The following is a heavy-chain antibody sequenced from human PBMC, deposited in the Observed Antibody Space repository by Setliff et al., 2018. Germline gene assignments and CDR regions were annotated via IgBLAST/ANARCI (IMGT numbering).Heavy chain of an antibody. J-gene: IGHJ4*02. CDR2: ISGTGGST. CDR1: RFTFSSYA. D-gene: IGHD5-18*01. Sequence: GGSLRLSCAASRFTFSSYAMSWVRQAPGKGLEWVSSISGTGGSTYYSDSVRGRFTISRDNSKSTLYLQMNSLRAEDTALYYCAKVLGGYSYGFCDYWGQGTLVTAPQ. CDR3: AKVLGGYSYGFCDY. V-gene: IGHV3-23*01.